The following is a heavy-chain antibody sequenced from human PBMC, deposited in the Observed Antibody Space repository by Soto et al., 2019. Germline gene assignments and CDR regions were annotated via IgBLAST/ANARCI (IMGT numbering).Heavy chain of an antibody. D-gene: IGHD3-3*01. CDR2: IKQDGSEK. J-gene: IGHJ4*02. CDR1: GFTFSSYW. Sequence: AGGSLRLSCAASGFTFSSYWMSWVRQAPGKGLEWVANIKQDGSEKYYVDSVKGRFTISRDNAKNSLYLQMNSLRAEDTAVYYCARAYDFWSGYYTLDYWGQGTLVTVSS. CDR3: ARAYDFWSGYYTLDY. V-gene: IGHV3-7*01.